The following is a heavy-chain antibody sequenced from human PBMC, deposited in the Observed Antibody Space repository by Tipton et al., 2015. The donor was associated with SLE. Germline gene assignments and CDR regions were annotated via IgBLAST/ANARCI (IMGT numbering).Heavy chain of an antibody. V-gene: IGHV4-4*09. CDR3: ARPDRDLLWYFDL. CDR2: IYTSGST. CDR1: GGSISSYY. J-gene: IGHJ2*01. Sequence: GLVKPSETLSLTCTVSGGSISSYYWSWIRQPPGKGLEWIGYIYTSGSTNYNPSLKSRVTISVDPSKNQFSLKLSSVTAADTAVYYCARPDRDLLWYFDLWGRGTLVTVSS. D-gene: IGHD1-14*01.